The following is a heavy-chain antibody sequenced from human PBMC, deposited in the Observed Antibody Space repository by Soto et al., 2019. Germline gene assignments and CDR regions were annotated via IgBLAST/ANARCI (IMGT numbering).Heavy chain of an antibody. CDR2: LSGSGGGT. CDR3: AKDLASHGGNSNIFDF. V-gene: IGHV3-23*01. CDR1: WFKLVNHG. D-gene: IGHD2-21*02. J-gene: IGHJ4*02. Sequence: GSLRPRWASPWFKLVNHGGRRVRQAPRKGLEWVSALSGSGGGTYYADSVKGRFTISRDNSKNTLYLQMNSLRPEDTALYYCAKDLASHGGNSNIFDFWGRGTLVTVSS.